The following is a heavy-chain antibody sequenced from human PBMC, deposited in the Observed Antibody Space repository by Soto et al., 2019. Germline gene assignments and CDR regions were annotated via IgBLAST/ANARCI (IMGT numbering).Heavy chain of an antibody. V-gene: IGHV4-31*03. CDR2: IYYSGST. J-gene: IGHJ5*02. CDR1: GGSISSGGYY. CDR3: ARLTNYYGSGSYRAPA. Sequence: QVQLQESGPGLVKPSQTLSLTCTVSGGSISSGGYYWSWIRQHPGKGLEWIGYIYYSGSTYYNPSLKGRVTISVDTSKNQFSLKLSSVTAADTAVYYCARLTNYYGSGSYRAPAWGQGTLVTVSS. D-gene: IGHD3-10*01.